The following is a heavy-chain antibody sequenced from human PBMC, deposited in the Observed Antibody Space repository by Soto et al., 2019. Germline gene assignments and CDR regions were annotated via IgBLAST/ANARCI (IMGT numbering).Heavy chain of an antibody. V-gene: IGHV1-69*13. CDR2: IIPIFGTA. CDR3: ARERRSGRPIAAAGPFDY. D-gene: IGHD6-13*01. Sequence: SVKVSCKASGGTFSSYAISWVRQAPGRGLEWMGGIIPIFGTANYAQKFQGRVTITADESTSTAYMELSSLRSEDTAVYYCARERRSGRPIAAAGPFDYWGQGTLVTVSS. J-gene: IGHJ4*02. CDR1: GGTFSSYA.